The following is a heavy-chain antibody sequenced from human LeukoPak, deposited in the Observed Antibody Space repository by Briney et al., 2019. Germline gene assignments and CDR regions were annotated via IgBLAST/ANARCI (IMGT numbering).Heavy chain of an antibody. CDR2: KRYDGSNK. V-gene: IGHV3-30*02. D-gene: IGHD2-15*01. CDR1: GFTFSSYG. CDR3: AKGSAFFWYFDL. Sequence: PGGSLRLSCAASGFTFSSYGMHWVRQAPGKGLEWVAFKRYDGSNKYYADSVKGRFTISRDNSKNTLYLQMNSLRGEDTAVYYCAKGSAFFWYFDLWGRGTLVTVSS. J-gene: IGHJ2*01.